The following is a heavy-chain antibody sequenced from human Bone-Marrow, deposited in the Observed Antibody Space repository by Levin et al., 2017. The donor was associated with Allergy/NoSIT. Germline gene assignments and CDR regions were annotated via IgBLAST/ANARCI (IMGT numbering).Heavy chain of an antibody. CDR1: GFSLSPSGVG. V-gene: IGHV2-5*01. CDR3: AHTLLVKVGAYNWCDP. D-gene: IGHD1-26*01. J-gene: IGHJ5*02. Sequence: SGPTLVKPTQTLTLTCTFSGFSLSPSGVGVGWIRQPPGKALEWLALIYWNDDKRYSPSLKSRLTIPKDTSKNQVVLTMTNMDPVDTATYYCAHTLLVKVGAYNWCDPWGQETLVTGSS. CDR2: IYWNDDK.